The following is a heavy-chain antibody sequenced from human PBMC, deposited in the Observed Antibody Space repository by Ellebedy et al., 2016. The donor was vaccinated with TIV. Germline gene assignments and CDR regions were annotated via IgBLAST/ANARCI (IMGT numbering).Heavy chain of an antibody. CDR2: ISYDGSIK. V-gene: IGHV3-30*18. CDR3: AKDLTFGGGSPQDWDF. J-gene: IGHJ4*02. D-gene: IGHD3-16*01. Sequence: GESLKISCAASGITFSSYGTHWVRQAPGKGLEWVAAISYDGSIKFYADSVKGRFTISSDNSRSTLYLQMNSLRAEDTAVYYCAKDLTFGGGSPQDWDFWGQGTLVTVSS. CDR1: GITFSSYG.